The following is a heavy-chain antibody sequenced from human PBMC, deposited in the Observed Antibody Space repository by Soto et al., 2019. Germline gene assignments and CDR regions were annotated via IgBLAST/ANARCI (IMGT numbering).Heavy chain of an antibody. D-gene: IGHD6-6*01. V-gene: IGHV3-33*01. CDR2: IWYDGSNK. J-gene: IGHJ6*02. Sequence: GGSLRLSCAASGFTFCSYGMHWVRQAPGKGLEWVAVIWYDGSNKYYADSVKGRFTISRDNSKNTLYLQMNSLRAEDTAVYYCARASIADYYYYYGMDVWGQGTTVTVSS. CDR1: GFTFCSYG. CDR3: ARASIADYYYYYGMDV.